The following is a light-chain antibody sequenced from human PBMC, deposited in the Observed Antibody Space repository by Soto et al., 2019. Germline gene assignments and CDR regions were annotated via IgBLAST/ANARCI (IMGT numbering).Light chain of an antibody. Sequence: QSVLTQPASVSGSPGQSITISCTGTSNDVGSYNLVSWYQQHPGKAPKLMIYEVSKRPSGVSNRFSGSRSGNTASLTISGLQAEDEADYYCCSYAGSSTLFGTGTKVTVL. J-gene: IGLJ1*01. CDR3: CSYAGSSTL. CDR2: EVS. CDR1: SNDVGSYNL. V-gene: IGLV2-23*02.